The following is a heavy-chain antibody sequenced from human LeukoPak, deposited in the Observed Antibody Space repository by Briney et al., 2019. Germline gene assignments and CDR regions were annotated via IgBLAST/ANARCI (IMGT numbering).Heavy chain of an antibody. D-gene: IGHD3-22*01. CDR3: ARERLPYHDGSGYHYLDY. Sequence: GSSVTVSCKASGGTFSSYAISWVRQAPGQGLEWMGGIIPIFGTANYAQKFQGRVTITADESTSTAYMELSSLRSEDTAVYYCARERLPYHDGSGYHYLDYWGQGTLVTVSS. J-gene: IGHJ4*02. CDR1: GGTFSSYA. V-gene: IGHV1-69*01. CDR2: IIPIFGTA.